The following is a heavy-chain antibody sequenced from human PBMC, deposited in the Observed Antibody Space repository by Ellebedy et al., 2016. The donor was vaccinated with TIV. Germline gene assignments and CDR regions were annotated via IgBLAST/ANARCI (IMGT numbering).Heavy chain of an antibody. V-gene: IGHV3-23*01. CDR1: GFTFSAFA. CDR2: MNGSGRGI. CDR3: AKDQVAGDGRWVFDS. J-gene: IGHJ3*01. D-gene: IGHD5-24*01. Sequence: PGGSLRLSCEASGFTFSAFAMGWVRQTPGKGLEWVSGMNGSGRGISYSESVKGRFIISRDNSKNILYLQMNSLRAEDTAIYYCAKDQVAGDGRWVFDSWGQGTVVTVSS.